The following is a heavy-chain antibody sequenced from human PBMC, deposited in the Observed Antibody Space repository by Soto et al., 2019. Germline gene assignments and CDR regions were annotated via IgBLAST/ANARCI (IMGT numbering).Heavy chain of an antibody. J-gene: IGHJ5*02. CDR2: MYYSETT. D-gene: IGHD6-13*01. V-gene: IGHV4-59*01. CDR1: GASINDFY. CDR3: ARANSSTWYKLEYKWFDP. Sequence: SETLSLTCTVSGASINDFYWSWIRQTPGKALEWVGFMYYSETTKYNPSLKGRVNMSLDTSKNQVSLHLKSVTDADTAAYYCARANSSTWYKLEYKWFDPWGQGTQVTVSS.